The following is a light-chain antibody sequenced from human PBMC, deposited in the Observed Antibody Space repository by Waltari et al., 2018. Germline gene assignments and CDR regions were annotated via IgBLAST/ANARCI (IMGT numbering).Light chain of an antibody. V-gene: IGKV1-39*01. Sequence: IQMTQSPSSLSASIGDRVTITCRAIQTINIQLNWYQVTPGKAPKLLVYVATNLQGGVPSRFSGSRSGTEFSLTIHSLQPEDSATYYCQQSYRIPYTFGQGTKLEI. CDR2: VAT. CDR1: QTINIQ. J-gene: IGKJ2*01. CDR3: QQSYRIPYT.